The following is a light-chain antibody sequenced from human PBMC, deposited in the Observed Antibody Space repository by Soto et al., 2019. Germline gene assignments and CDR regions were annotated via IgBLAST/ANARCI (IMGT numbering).Light chain of an antibody. J-gene: IGKJ2*01. V-gene: IGKV3-20*01. Sequence: EIVLTQSPGTLSLSAGERATLSCRASQSVTTNYLAWYQQKPGQAPRLLIYGASTRATGIPDRFSGSGSGTDFTLNISRLEPEDSAVYYCQHYGSSLYTFGQGTKLEI. CDR3: QHYGSSLYT. CDR2: GAS. CDR1: QSVTTNY.